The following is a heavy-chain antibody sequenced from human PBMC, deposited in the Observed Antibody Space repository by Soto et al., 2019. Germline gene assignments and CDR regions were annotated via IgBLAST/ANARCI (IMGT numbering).Heavy chain of an antibody. J-gene: IGHJ4*02. CDR2: INPTSGGT. V-gene: IGHV1-2*02. CDR1: GYTFPGNY. CDR3: ARGYCSSSGCSHYFDY. D-gene: IGHD2-2*01. Sequence: ASVKVSCKASGYTFPGNYIHWVRQARGEGLEWMALINPTSGGTNYAQKFQGRVTMTWDTSISTAYMELSRLRSDDTAIYYCARGYCSSSGCSHYFDYWGQGTLVTVSS.